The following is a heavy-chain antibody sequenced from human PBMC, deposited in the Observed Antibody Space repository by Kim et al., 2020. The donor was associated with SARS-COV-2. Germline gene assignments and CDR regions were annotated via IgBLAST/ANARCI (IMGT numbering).Heavy chain of an antibody. Sequence: PSLKGRITISVDAPKNQISLKLSCVTAADTAVYYCARRALGVAAPCYCDYWGQGTLVTVSS. CDR3: ARRALGVAAPCYCDY. J-gene: IGHJ4*02. D-gene: IGHD2-15*01. V-gene: IGHV4-39*01.